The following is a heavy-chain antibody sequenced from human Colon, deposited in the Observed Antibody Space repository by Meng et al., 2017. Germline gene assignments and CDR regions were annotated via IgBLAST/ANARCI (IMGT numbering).Heavy chain of an antibody. J-gene: IGHJ6*02. Sequence: GESLKISCAASGFTFSNAWMSWVRQAPGKGLEWVGRIKCKTDGGTTDYAAPVKGRFTISREDSKNTLDRQMSSRKTEDTAVDYCTTGVPEPLVPLDYGMDVWGQGTTVTVSS. CDR1: GFTFSNAW. V-gene: IGHV3-15*01. CDR3: TTGVPEPLVPLDYGMDV. CDR2: IKCKTDGGTT. D-gene: IGHD1-1*01.